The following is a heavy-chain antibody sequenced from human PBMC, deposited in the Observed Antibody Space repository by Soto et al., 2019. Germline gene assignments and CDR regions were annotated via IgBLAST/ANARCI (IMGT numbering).Heavy chain of an antibody. D-gene: IGHD6-13*01. Sequence: SETLSLTCTVSGGSISSSSYYWGWIRQPPGKGLEWIGSIYYSGSTYYNPSLKSRVTISVDTSKNQFSLKLSSVTAADTAVYYCARDGAEAAANTTPFDYWGQGTLVTVSS. V-gene: IGHV4-39*07. CDR1: GGSISSSSYY. CDR3: ARDGAEAAANTTPFDY. CDR2: IYYSGST. J-gene: IGHJ4*02.